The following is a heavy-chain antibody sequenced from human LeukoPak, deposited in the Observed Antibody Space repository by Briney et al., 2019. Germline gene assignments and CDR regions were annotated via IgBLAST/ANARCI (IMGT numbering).Heavy chain of an antibody. CDR2: IGTTGNT. CDR1: GFTFSRYD. Sequence: PGGSLRLSCAASGFTFSRYDMHWVRQATGKGLEWVSAIGTTGNTFYPDSVKGRFTISRENAKNSLYLQMNSLRAGDTAVYYCARWSDAFDIWGQGTMVTVSS. V-gene: IGHV3-13*01. J-gene: IGHJ3*02. CDR3: ARWSDAFDI.